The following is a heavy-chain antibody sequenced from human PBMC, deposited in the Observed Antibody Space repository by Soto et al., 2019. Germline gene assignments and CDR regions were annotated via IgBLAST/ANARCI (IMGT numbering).Heavy chain of an antibody. J-gene: IGHJ3*02. V-gene: IGHV4-59*02. D-gene: IGHD3-9*01. CDR1: VGTVGSYH. CDR3: ARGLTDATTTGDGFDI. CDR2: IYYSGST. Sequence: SYTLRVGTVGSYHLTSNHQTPRKGLEWIGFIYYSGSTNYNPSLKSRVTISVDMSKNQHSLRLSSVTAADTAVYYCARGLTDATTTGDGFDI.